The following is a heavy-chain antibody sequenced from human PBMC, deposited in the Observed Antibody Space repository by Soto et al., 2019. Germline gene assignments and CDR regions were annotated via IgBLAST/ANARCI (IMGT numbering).Heavy chain of an antibody. CDR1: GFIFSSDW. CDR2: INTDGGDT. V-gene: IGHV3-74*01. CDR3: ARVISGNCISTSCYPY. Sequence: PGGSLRLSCAASGFIFSSDWMHWVRQAPGKGLVWVSRINTDGGDTSYADSVKGRFTISRDNAKNSLYLQMNSLRAEDTAVYYCARVISGNCISTSCYPYWGQGTLVTVSS. J-gene: IGHJ4*02. D-gene: IGHD2-2*01.